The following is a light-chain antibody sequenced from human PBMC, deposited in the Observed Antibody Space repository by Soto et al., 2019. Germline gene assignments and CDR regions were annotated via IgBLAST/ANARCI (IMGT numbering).Light chain of an antibody. CDR3: KQYDRYWT. J-gene: IGKJ1*01. CDR1: QSISTW. CDR2: KAS. Sequence: DIQMPQSPPTLSASVGDRVTITCRASQSISTWLAWYQQKPGKVPKVLIYKASSLESGVPPRFSGSGSGTEFTLTISSLQPDDSATYYCKQYDRYWTFGQGTKVDI. V-gene: IGKV1-5*03.